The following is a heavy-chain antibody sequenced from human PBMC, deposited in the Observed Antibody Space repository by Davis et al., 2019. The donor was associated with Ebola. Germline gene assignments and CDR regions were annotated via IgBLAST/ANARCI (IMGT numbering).Heavy chain of an antibody. CDR3: ARPGTAGTVDGFDI. D-gene: IGHD1-1*01. V-gene: IGHV5-51*01. CDR2: IYPGDSDT. Sequence: GGSLRLSCKGSGYTFTTYWIGWVRQMPGKGLEWMGIIYPGDSDTRYSPSFQGQVTISADKSISTAYLQWSSLKASDTAMYYCARPGTAGTVDGFDIWGQGTMVTVSS. CDR1: GYTFTTYW. J-gene: IGHJ3*02.